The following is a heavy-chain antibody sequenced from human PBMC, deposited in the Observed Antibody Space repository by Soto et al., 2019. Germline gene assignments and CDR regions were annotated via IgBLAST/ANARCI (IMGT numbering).Heavy chain of an antibody. CDR3: AGGYYFFDY. D-gene: IGHD3-10*01. CDR2: ISSDGSNK. J-gene: IGHJ4*02. Sequence: QVQLVESGGGMVQPGRSLRFSCAASGFTFSSYGMHWVRQAPGKGLEWVAVISSDGSNKYYGDSVKGRFTISRDNSKNTLYLQMNSLRAEDTAVYYCAGGYYFFDYWGQGTLVTVSS. CDR1: GFTFSSYG. V-gene: IGHV3-30*03.